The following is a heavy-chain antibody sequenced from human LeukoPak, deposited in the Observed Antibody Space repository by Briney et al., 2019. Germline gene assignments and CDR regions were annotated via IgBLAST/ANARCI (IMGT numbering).Heavy chain of an antibody. CDR3: ARGPLKGFDY. CDR2: IYYSGST. J-gene: IGHJ4*02. CDR1: GGSISNYY. Sequence: PSETLSLTCTVSGGSISNYYWSWIRQPPGKGLEWIGYIYYSGSTNYNPSLKSRVTMSLDTSKNQISLKLSAVTAADTAVYYCARGPLKGFDYWGPGMLVNGSS. V-gene: IGHV4-59*12.